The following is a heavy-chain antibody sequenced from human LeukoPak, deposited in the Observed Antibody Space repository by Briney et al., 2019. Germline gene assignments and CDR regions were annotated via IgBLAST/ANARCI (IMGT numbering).Heavy chain of an antibody. D-gene: IGHD2-2*01. V-gene: IGHV4-30-4*08. CDR2: IFYSGSP. J-gene: IGHJ5*02. CDR1: GGSISSGDYY. Sequence: PSETLSLTCNVSGGSISSGDYYWSWIRQPPGKGLEWIGYIFYSGSPYHNPSLKSRVTISVDTSKSQFSLKLRSVTAADTAVYYCARLNHCSTTSCYWVDPWGQGTLVTVSS. CDR3: ARLNHCSTTSCYWVDP.